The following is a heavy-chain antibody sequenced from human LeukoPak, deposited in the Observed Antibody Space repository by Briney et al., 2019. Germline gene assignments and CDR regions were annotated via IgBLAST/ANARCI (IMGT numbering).Heavy chain of an antibody. CDR2: IIPMLGRS. CDR3: AREDHTANNWFDP. Sequence: GSSVKVSCKASGGSFSSYGISWVRQAPGQGLEWMGGIIPMLGRSSYAQKFQGRVTISTDESTSTAYMERSSLRSEDTAVYYCAREDHTANNWFDPRGQGTLVTVSS. CDR1: GGSFSSYG. J-gene: IGHJ5*02. V-gene: IGHV1-69*05. D-gene: IGHD5-18*01.